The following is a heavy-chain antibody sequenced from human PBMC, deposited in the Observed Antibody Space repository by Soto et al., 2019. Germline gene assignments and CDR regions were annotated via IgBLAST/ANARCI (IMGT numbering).Heavy chain of an antibody. CDR2: VSYDGSNK. CDR3: VKDTYYHDSSGYYVFDY. CDR1: GVTFSSYG. D-gene: IGHD3-22*01. V-gene: IGHV3-30*18. J-gene: IGHJ4*02. Sequence: QVQLVESGGDVVQPGRSLRLSCVASGVTFSSYGIHWVRQAPGKGLEWVAVVSYDGSNKHYADSVKGRFTISRDNSENMVSLQMNSLRAEDTAVYYCVKDTYYHDSSGYYVFDYWGQGTLVTVSS.